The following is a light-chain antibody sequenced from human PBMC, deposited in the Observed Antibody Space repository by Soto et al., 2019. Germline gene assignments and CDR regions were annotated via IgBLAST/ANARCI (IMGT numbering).Light chain of an antibody. V-gene: IGKV3-20*01. CDR2: GAS. CDR3: QQYGTAPLT. CDR1: QSVAANY. Sequence: EVVLTQSPGTLSLSPCEGATLSSSASQSVAANYLAWYQQKRGQAPRLLIYGASSRATGIPDRFSGSGSGTDFTLTISRLEPEDFSVYYCQQYGTAPLTFGHGTKVDIK. J-gene: IGKJ3*01.